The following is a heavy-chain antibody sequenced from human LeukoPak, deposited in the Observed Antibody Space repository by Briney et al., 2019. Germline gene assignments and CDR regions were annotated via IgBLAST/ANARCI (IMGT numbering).Heavy chain of an antibody. CDR2: ISSNGGST. CDR3: ARGRPTTVTYFDY. Sequence: GGSLRLSCAASGFTFSSYAMHWVRQAPGKGLEYVSAISSNGGSTYYANSVKGRFTFSRDNSKNTLYLQMGSLRAEDMAVYYCARGRPTTVTYFDYWGQGTLVTVSS. V-gene: IGHV3-64*01. J-gene: IGHJ4*02. D-gene: IGHD4-4*01. CDR1: GFTFSSYA.